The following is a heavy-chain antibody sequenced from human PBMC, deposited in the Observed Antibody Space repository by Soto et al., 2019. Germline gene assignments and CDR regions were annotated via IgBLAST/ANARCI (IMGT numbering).Heavy chain of an antibody. Sequence: QVQLGDSGGGVVQPGRSLRLSCAASGFTFSSYGMHWVRQAPGKGLEWVAVISYDGSNKYYADSVKGRFTISRDNSKNTLYLQMNSLRAEDTAVYYCATIPQVALDYWGQGTLVTVSS. D-gene: IGHD5-12*01. CDR1: GFTFSSYG. J-gene: IGHJ4*02. V-gene: IGHV3-30*03. CDR2: ISYDGSNK. CDR3: ATIPQVALDY.